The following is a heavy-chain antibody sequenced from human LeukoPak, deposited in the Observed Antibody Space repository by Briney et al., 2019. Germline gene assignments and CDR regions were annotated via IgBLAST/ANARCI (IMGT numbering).Heavy chain of an antibody. V-gene: IGHV3-30*03. Sequence: GRSLRLSCAASGFTFSSYGMHWVRQAPGKGLEWVAVMSYDGGNKYYADSVKGRFTISSDKSKNTLFLQMNSLRAEDTAVYYCARAQDYCSGGSCYGYFQHWGQGSLVTVSS. D-gene: IGHD2-15*01. CDR2: MSYDGGNK. J-gene: IGHJ1*01. CDR1: GFTFSSYG. CDR3: ARAQDYCSGGSCYGYFQH.